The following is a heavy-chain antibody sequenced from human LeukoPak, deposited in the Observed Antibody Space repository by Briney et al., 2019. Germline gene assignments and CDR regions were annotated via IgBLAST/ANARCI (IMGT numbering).Heavy chain of an antibody. D-gene: IGHD6-13*01. Sequence: GGSLRLSCAVSGFTSSRYWITWVRQAPGKGLEWVANIKPDGSEKYYADSVKGRFTISRDNAKNLLYFQMNSLRDEDTAVYYCARENAAALDYWGQGTLVTVSS. CDR3: ARENAAALDY. V-gene: IGHV3-7*01. J-gene: IGHJ4*02. CDR2: IKPDGSEK. CDR1: GFTSSRYW.